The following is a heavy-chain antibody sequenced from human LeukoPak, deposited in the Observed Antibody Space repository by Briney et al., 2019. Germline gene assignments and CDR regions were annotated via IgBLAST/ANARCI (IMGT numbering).Heavy chain of an antibody. J-gene: IGHJ5*02. CDR3: ARHRSRKTTGTTSINWFDP. CDR2: IYYSGST. V-gene: IGHV4-39*01. Sequence: PSETLSLTCTVSGGSISSSSYYWGWIRQPPGKGLEWIGSIYYSGSTYYNPSLKSRITISVDTSKNQFSLKLSSVTAADTAVYYCARHRSRKTTGTTSINWFDPWGQGTLVTVSS. D-gene: IGHD1-1*01. CDR1: GGSISSSSYY.